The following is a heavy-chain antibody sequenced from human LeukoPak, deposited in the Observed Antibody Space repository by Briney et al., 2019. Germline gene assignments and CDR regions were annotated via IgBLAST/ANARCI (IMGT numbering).Heavy chain of an antibody. J-gene: IGHJ6*02. V-gene: IGHV4-59*08. CDR1: GGSISSYY. D-gene: IGHD2-21*02. CDR2: IYYSGST. Sequence: PSETLSLTCTVSGGSISSYYWSWIRQPPGKGLEWIGYIYYSGSTNYNPSLKSRVTISVDTSKNQFSLKLSSVTAADTAVYYCATSIVVVTAPWAGMDVWGQGTTVTVSS. CDR3: ATSIVVVTAPWAGMDV.